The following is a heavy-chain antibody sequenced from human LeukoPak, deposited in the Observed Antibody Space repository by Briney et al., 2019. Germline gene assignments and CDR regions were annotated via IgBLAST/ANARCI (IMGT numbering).Heavy chain of an antibody. CDR1: VGTFSSYA. J-gene: IGHJ4*02. Sequence: SVKVSFKASVGTFSSYAISWVRQAPGQGLEWMGGIIPIFGTANYAQKFQGRVTITTDESTSTAYMELSSLRSEDTAVYYCARGSCSSTSCYRFDYWGQGTLVTVSS. CDR3: ARGSCSSTSCYRFDY. CDR2: IIPIFGTA. D-gene: IGHD2-2*01. V-gene: IGHV1-69*05.